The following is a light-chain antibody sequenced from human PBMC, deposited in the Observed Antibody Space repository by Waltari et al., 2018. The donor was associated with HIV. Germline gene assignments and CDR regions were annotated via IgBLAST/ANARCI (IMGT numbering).Light chain of an antibody. V-gene: IGKV1-39*01. CDR1: QSISSY. CDR3: QQSYITPWT. Sequence: DIQMTHSPSSLSASVGDRITITCRASQSISSYLNWYQQKPGKAPSLLIDAASNLQRGVPSRFSGSGSGTDFTLTITSLQPEDSASYYCQQSYITPWTFGQGTKVEIK. J-gene: IGKJ1*01. CDR2: AAS.